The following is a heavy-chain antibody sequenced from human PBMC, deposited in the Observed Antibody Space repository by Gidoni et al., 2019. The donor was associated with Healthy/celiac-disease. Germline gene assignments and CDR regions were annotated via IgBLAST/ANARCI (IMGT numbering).Heavy chain of an antibody. J-gene: IGHJ6*03. V-gene: IGHV3-30-3*01. CDR2: ISSDGSNK. D-gene: IGHD3-10*01. CDR1: GFPVRSEA. Sequence: QVQLVEPGGGVVQPGRSLRLSWAAPGFPVRSEAMHWVRQAPGKGLEWVAVISSDGSNKYYADSVNGRFTISRDNSKNTLYLQMNSLRAEDTAVYYCAREGTGSGKYYYYYMDVWGKGTTVTVSS. CDR3: AREGTGSGKYYYYYMDV.